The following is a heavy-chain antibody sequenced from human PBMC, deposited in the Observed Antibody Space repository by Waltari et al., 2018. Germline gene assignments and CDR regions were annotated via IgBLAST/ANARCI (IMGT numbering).Heavy chain of an antibody. CDR1: GFTFSSYW. D-gene: IGHD3-16*02. J-gene: IGHJ5*02. Sequence: EVQLVESGGGLVQPGGSLRLSCAASGFTFSSYWMSWVRQSPGKGREWVANIKQDGSEKYYVDSVKGRFTISRDNAKNSLYLQMNSLRAEDTAVYYCARDYPPLDDVKTWFDPWGQGTLVTVSS. CDR3: ARDYPPLDDVKTWFDP. CDR2: IKQDGSEK. V-gene: IGHV3-7*01.